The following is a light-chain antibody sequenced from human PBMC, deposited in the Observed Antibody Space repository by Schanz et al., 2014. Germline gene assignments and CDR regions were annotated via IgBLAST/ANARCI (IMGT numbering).Light chain of an antibody. V-gene: IGKV3-15*01. CDR3: QQYSEWPPLT. CDR1: QSVSSN. Sequence: EIVMTQSPATLSVSPGERATLSCRASQSVSSNLAWYQQKPGQAPRLLIYGASTRATGIPARFSGSGSGTEFTLTISSLQSEDFAVYYCQQYSEWPPLTFGQGTKVEV. CDR2: GAS. J-gene: IGKJ1*01.